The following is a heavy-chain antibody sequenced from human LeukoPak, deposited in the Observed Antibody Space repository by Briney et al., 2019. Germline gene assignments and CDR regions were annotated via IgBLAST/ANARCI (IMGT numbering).Heavy chain of an antibody. CDR2: VSGSGLYT. J-gene: IGHJ4*02. V-gene: IGHV3-23*01. CDR1: GFTFSTYA. Sequence: GGSLRLSCAASGFTFSTYAMSWVRQAPGKGLEWVATVSGSGLYTYYADSVRGRFTISRDNSKDTFYLQMNSLRAEDTAVYYCAKLMTQPALLFFDQWGQGTLVTVSS. CDR3: AKLMTQPALLFFDQ. D-gene: IGHD2/OR15-2a*01.